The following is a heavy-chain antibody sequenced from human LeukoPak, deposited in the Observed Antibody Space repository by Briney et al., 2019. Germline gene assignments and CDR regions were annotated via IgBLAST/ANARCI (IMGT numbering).Heavy chain of an antibody. CDR1: GFTFSSYP. Sequence: GGSLRLSCAASGFTFSSYPMHWVRQAPGKGLEWVAVISNDGSTKYYADSVRGRFTISRDNSMNTLYVQMNSLRAEDTAVYYCARGRGSGTTDYWGQGTLVTVSP. V-gene: IGHV3-30*04. J-gene: IGHJ4*02. CDR3: ARGRGSGTTDY. D-gene: IGHD3-10*01. CDR2: ISNDGSTK.